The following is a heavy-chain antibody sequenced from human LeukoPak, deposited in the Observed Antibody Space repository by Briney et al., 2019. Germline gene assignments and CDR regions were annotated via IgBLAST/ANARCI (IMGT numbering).Heavy chain of an antibody. CDR3: ARGYGSSWFYFAY. D-gene: IGHD6-13*01. CDR1: GFTFSASW. CDR2: ISADGSSF. J-gene: IGHJ4*02. Sequence: GGSLRLSCAASGFTFSASWMHWVRRVPGKGLVWVSRISADGSSFSYADSVKGRFTTSRDNAKNTVYLQMNSLRAEDTAVYHCARGYGSSWFYFAYWGQGTPITVSS. V-gene: IGHV3-74*01.